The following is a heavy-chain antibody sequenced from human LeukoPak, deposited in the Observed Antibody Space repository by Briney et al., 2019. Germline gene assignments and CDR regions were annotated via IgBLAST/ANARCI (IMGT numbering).Heavy chain of an antibody. CDR2: INPNSGGT. CDR1: GYTFTGYY. V-gene: IGHV1-2*02. J-gene: IGHJ4*02. D-gene: IGHD2-2*01. CDR3: ARVPIRGSSTSCFDY. Sequence: GASVKVSCKASGYTFTGYYMHWVRQAPGQGLEWMGWINPNSGGTNYAQKFQGRVTMTRDTSISTAYMERSRLRSDDTAVYYCARVPIRGSSTSCFDYWGQGTLVTVSS.